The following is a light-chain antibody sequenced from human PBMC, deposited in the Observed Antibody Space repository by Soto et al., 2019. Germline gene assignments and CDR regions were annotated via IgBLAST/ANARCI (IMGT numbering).Light chain of an antibody. V-gene: IGKV1-5*01. CDR1: QSISSW. Sequence: DIQMTQSPSTLSASVGDRVTITCRASQSISSWLAWYQQKPGKAPKLLIYDASSLESGVPSRFSGRGSGTEFTLTISSLQPDHFATYYCQQYNSYWPFGQGAK. CDR3: QQYNSYWP. J-gene: IGKJ1*01. CDR2: DAS.